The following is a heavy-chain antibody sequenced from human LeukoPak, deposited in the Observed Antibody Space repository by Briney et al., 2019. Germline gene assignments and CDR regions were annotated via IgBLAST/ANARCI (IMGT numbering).Heavy chain of an antibody. J-gene: IGHJ5*01. V-gene: IGHV1-2*02. CDR2: INPNSGGT. Sequence: ASVKVSCKASGYTFTGYYMHWVRQAPGQGLEWMGWINPNSGGTNYAQKFQGRVTMTRDTSISTAYMELSSLRSDDTAVYYCAREPPRTYGPGSFYNAVDPLDSWGHGSLVTVSS. CDR3: AREPPRTYGPGSFYNAVDPLDS. D-gene: IGHD3-10*01. CDR1: GYTFTGYY.